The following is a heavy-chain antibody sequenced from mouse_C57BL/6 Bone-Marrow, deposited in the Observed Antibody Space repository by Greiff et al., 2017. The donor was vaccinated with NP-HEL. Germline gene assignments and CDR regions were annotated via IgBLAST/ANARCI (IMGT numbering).Heavy chain of an antibody. Sequence: VQLKQSGAELVRPGASVKLSCTASGFNIKDDYMHWVKQRPEQGLEWIGWIDPENGATEYASKFQGKATITADTSSNTAYLQLSSLTSEDTAVYYCTTGDYYGRGYFDVWGTGTTVTVSS. CDR1: GFNIKDDY. V-gene: IGHV14-4*01. J-gene: IGHJ1*03. CDR3: TTGDYYGRGYFDV. D-gene: IGHD1-1*01. CDR2: IDPENGAT.